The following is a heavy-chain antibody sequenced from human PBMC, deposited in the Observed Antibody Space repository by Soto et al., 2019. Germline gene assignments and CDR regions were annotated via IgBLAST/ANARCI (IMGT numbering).Heavy chain of an antibody. J-gene: IGHJ1*01. V-gene: IGHV4-39*01. CDR1: GDSISRDSYF. CDR3: ARHAQLELDGY. CDR2: IYYGGNT. D-gene: IGHD1-1*01. Sequence: QLQLQESGPGLVKPSETLSLTCSVSGDSISRDSYFWGWIRQPPGKGLEWIGSIYYGGNTYYNPSLKSRVTVSVDTPKNQFSLKLNTVTAADTAVYYCARHAQLELDGYWGQGTLVVVSS.